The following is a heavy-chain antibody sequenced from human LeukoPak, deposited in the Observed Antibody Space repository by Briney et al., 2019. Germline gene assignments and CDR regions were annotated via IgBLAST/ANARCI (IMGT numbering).Heavy chain of an antibody. J-gene: IGHJ3*02. CDR3: AKDHSGSYFISAFDI. D-gene: IGHD1-26*01. Sequence: SGRSLRLSCAASGFTFSSYAMHWVRQAPGKGLEGVAVISYDGSNKYYADSVKGRFTISRDNSKNTLYLQMNSLRAEDTAVYYCAKDHSGSYFISAFDIWGQGTMVTVSS. CDR1: GFTFSSYA. CDR2: ISYDGSNK. V-gene: IGHV3-30-3*01.